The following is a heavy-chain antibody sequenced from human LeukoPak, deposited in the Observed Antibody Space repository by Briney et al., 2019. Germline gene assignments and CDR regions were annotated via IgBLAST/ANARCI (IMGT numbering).Heavy chain of an antibody. D-gene: IGHD2-15*01. Sequence: SETLSLTCTVSGGSISSGSYYWSWLRQPAGKGLEWIGRIYTSGSTNYNPSLKSRVTISVDTSKNQFSLKLSSVTAADTAVYYCARVGVGYCSGGSCYSETFDPWGQGTLVTVSS. J-gene: IGHJ5*02. CDR3: ARVGVGYCSGGSCYSETFDP. CDR1: GGSISSGSYY. CDR2: IYTSGST. V-gene: IGHV4-61*02.